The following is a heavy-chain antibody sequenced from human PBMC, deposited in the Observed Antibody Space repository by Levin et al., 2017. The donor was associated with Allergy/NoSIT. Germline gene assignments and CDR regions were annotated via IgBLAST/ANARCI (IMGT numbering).Heavy chain of an antibody. CDR1: GGSISSYY. J-gene: IGHJ4*02. CDR2: IYYSGST. CDR3: ARHYRGWQMYYFDY. D-gene: IGHD6-19*01. Sequence: SETLSLTCTVSGGSISSYYWTWIRQPPGKGLEWIGYIYYSGSTNYNPSLKSRVTISVDTSKNQFSLKLSSVTAADTAVYFCARHYRGWQMYYFDYWGQGTLVTVSS. V-gene: IGHV4-59*08.